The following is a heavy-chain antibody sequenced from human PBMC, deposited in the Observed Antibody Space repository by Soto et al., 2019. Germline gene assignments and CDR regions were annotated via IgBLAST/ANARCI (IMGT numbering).Heavy chain of an antibody. CDR2: IIPIFGTA. CDR3: ARSHGSGSYDTFYYYYYGMDV. V-gene: IGHV1-69*06. D-gene: IGHD3-10*01. Sequence: SVKVSCKASGGTFSSYAISWVRQAPGHGLEWMGGIIPIFGTANYAQKFQGRVTITADKSTSTAYMELSSLRSEDTAVYYCARSHGSGSYDTFYYYYYGMDVWGQGTKGTVSS. CDR1: GGTFSSYA. J-gene: IGHJ6*02.